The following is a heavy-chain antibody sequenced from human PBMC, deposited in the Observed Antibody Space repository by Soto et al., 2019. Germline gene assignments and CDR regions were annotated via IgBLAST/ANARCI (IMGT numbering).Heavy chain of an antibody. CDR2: VNPNGGIT. J-gene: IGHJ5*02. Sequence: ASLWDSGKAPAENITCYYMLWVRQAPGHGLEWMGIVNPNGGITRFEQTCQGRITMTTDTSTSTVYLELRSLRSEDTAVYYCARSSGRVFGITVEGFNWLAPWGKGSLVTVSA. V-gene: IGHV1-46*01. CDR1: AENITCYY. CDR3: ARSSGRVFGITVEGFNWLAP. D-gene: IGHD3-10*01.